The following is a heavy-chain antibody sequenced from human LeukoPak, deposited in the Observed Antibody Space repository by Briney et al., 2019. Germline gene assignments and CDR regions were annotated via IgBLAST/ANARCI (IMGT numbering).Heavy chain of an antibody. CDR1: GFTFSSYA. V-gene: IGHV3-23*01. J-gene: IGHJ4*02. D-gene: IGHD1-26*01. CDR3: ARMIWFIVGATTIDY. Sequence: GGSLRLSCAASGFTFSSYAMSWVRQAPGKGLEWVSAISGSGGSTYYADSVKGRFTISRDNAKNSLYLQMNSLRAEDTAVYYCARMIWFIVGATTIDYWGQGTLVTVSS. CDR2: ISGSGGST.